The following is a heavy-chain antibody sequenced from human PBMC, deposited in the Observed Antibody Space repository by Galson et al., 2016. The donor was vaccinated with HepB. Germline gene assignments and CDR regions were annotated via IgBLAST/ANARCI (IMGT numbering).Heavy chain of an antibody. V-gene: IGHV2-70*11. CDR3: ARRSGYDLGGAFDI. CDR1: GFSLSTSGMC. Sequence: ALVKPTQTLTLTCTFSGFSLSTSGMCVSWIRQPPGKALEWLARIDWDGDTYYSTSLKTRLTISTDTSKNQVVLTMTNMDPVDTATYYCARRSGYDLGGAFDIWGQGTMVTVSS. J-gene: IGHJ3*02. CDR2: IDWDGDT. D-gene: IGHD5-12*01.